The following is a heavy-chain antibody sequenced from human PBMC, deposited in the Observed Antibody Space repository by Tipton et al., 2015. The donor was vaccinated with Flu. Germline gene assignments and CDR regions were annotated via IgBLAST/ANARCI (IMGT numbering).Heavy chain of an antibody. J-gene: IGHJ5*01. D-gene: IGHD3-3*01. V-gene: IGHV4-59*12. CDR2: IYYTGST. Sequence: LRLSCTVSGESISDYYWSWIRQSPGKGLEYIGDIYYTGSTTYNPSLKSRVTVSADTAKNQFSLKMTSVTAADTAFYYCARDVFPYWFDSSGQGPLVTVSS. CDR1: GESISDYY. CDR3: ARDVFPYWFDS.